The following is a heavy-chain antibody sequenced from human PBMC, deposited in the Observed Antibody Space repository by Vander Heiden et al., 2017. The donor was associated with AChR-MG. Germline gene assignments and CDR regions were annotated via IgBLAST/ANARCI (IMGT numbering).Heavy chain of an antibody. CDR3: TTGAGRNYDILTGYYGMDV. CDR2: IKSKTDGGTT. V-gene: IGHV3-15*01. CDR1: GFPFRNAW. D-gene: IGHD3-9*01. J-gene: IGHJ6*02. Sequence: EVQLVESGGGLVTPGGSLRLSCAASGFPFRNAWISVGRQAPGKGLEWVGRIKSKTDGGTTDYAAPVKGRFTISRDDSKNTLYLQMNSLKTEDTAVYYCTTGAGRNYDILTGYYGMDVWGQGTTVTVSS.